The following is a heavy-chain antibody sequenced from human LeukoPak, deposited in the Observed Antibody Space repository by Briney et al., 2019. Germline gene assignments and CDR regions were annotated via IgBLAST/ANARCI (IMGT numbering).Heavy chain of an antibody. Sequence: ASVKVSCKASGYTFAAFWIHWVRQAPGQGLEWMGYVNPTTGDTYYAQNFQGRVTMTRDTSINTAYMELSSLRSDDTAVYYCSTEHEYCTSSTCGDYWGQGTLVAVSS. CDR3: STEHEYCTSSTCGDY. J-gene: IGHJ4*02. CDR2: VNPTTGDT. V-gene: IGHV1-2*02. CDR1: GYTFAAFW. D-gene: IGHD2-8*01.